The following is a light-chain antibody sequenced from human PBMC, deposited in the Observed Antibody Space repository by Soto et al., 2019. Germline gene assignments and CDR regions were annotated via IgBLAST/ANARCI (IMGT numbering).Light chain of an antibody. CDR3: QQTYSPPFT. CDR2: AAS. Sequence: DIQMTQSPSSLSASVGDRVTIPCRASQRITNSLNWYQQKPGRAPNLLIYAASSLQRGAPSRFSGSGSGTDFTLTISSLQPDDFDTYYCQQTYSPPFTLGPGTKVDIK. J-gene: IGKJ3*01. CDR1: QRITNS. V-gene: IGKV1-39*01.